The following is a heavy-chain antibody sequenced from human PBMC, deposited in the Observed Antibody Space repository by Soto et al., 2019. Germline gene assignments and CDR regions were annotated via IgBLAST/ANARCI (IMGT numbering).Heavy chain of an antibody. Sequence: ASVKVSCKASGYIFTGYIIHWLRQAPGQGLEWMGWVNPYGGGTHYAQKFQGRVTLTSDTSISTAYMELSRLRSDDTAVYYCARGYYYDSSGYYLFDYWGQGTLVTVSS. CDR3: ARGYYYDSSGYYLFDY. D-gene: IGHD3-22*01. CDR2: VNPYGGGT. V-gene: IGHV1-2*02. CDR1: GYIFTGYI. J-gene: IGHJ4*02.